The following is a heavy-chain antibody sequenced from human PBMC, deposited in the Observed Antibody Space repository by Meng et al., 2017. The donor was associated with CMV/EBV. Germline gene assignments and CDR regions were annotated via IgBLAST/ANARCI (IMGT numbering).Heavy chain of an antibody. V-gene: IGHV3-7*01. D-gene: IGHD3-3*01. CDR2: IKQDGSEK. J-gene: IGHJ6*02. Sequence: ESLKISCAASGFTFSSYWMSWVRQAPGKGLEWVANIKQDGSEKYYVDSVKGRFTISRDNAKNSLYLQMNSLRAEDTAVYYCARVGSTIFGYWYYGMDVWGQGTTVTVSS. CDR1: GFTFSSYW. CDR3: ARVGSTIFGYWYYGMDV.